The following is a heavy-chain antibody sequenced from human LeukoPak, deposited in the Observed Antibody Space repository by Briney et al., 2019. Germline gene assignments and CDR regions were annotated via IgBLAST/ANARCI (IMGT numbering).Heavy chain of an antibody. CDR2: ISGSDDTT. CDR3: AKHYYGDPGH. CDR1: GFTFSSSA. V-gene: IGHV3-23*01. D-gene: IGHD4-17*01. Sequence: GGSLRLSCAASGFTFSSSAMSWVRQAPGKGLDWVSAISGSDDTTDYADSVQGRFTISRDNSKHTLYLHMNSLRAEDTAIYYCAKHYYGDPGHWGQGTLVPVSS. J-gene: IGHJ4*02.